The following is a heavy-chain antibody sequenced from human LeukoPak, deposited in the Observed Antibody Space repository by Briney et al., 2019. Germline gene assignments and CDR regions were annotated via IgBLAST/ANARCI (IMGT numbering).Heavy chain of an antibody. CDR2: IYYSGST. CDR1: GGSISTYY. V-gene: IGHV4-59*01. J-gene: IGHJ4*02. D-gene: IGHD3-22*01. CDR3: AGQYYYDSSGYYVN. Sequence: KPWETLSLTCIVSGGSISTYYWSWIRQPPGKGLEWFGYIYYSGSTNYNPSLKSRVTISVDTSKNQFPLKLSSVAGADAAVYYCAGQYYYDSSGYYVNWGQGTLVTVSS.